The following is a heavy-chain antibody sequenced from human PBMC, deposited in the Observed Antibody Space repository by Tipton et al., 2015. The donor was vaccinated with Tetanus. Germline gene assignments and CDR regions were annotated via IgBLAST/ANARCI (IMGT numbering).Heavy chain of an antibody. J-gene: IGHJ1*01. CDR1: SGSISSSSYY. V-gene: IGHV4-39*01. CDR2: IYYSGST. Sequence: LRLSCTVSSGSISSSSYYWGWIRQPPGKGLEWIGSIYYSGSTYYNPSLKSRVTISVDTPETQFSLGLSSVTAADTAVYYCARHRSSGWDFTRWGQGTLVTVFS. D-gene: IGHD3-10*01. CDR3: ARHRSSGWDFTR.